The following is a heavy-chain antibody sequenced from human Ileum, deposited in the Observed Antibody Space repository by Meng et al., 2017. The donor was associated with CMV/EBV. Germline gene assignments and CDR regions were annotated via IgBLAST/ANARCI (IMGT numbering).Heavy chain of an antibody. CDR3: AISGCRSSCSRGYGP. V-gene: IGHV4-34*01. CDR2: INHDGGT. D-gene: IGHD6-13*01. Sequence: FSGGPFSGSSWAWIRQPPGKGLEWIGEINHDGGTNYNPSLRSRVTISLDTSKNQFSLKVTSVTAADTAIYYCAISGCRSSCSRGYGPWGRGTLVTVSS. J-gene: IGHJ5*02. CDR1: GGPFSGSS.